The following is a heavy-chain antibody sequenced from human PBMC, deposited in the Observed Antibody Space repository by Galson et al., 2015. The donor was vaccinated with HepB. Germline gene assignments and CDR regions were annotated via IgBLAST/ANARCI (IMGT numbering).Heavy chain of an antibody. CDR2: IYPGDSDT. CDR1: GYSFTSYW. Sequence: QSGAEVKKPGESLKISCKGSGYSFTSYWIGWVRQMPGKGLEWMGIIYPGDSDTRYSPSFQGQVTISADKSISTAYLQWSSLKASDTAMYYCARGDQLLYWGVATLGVDAFDIWGQGTMVTVSS. D-gene: IGHD2-2*02. V-gene: IGHV5-51*01. CDR3: ARGDQLLYWGVATLGVDAFDI. J-gene: IGHJ3*02.